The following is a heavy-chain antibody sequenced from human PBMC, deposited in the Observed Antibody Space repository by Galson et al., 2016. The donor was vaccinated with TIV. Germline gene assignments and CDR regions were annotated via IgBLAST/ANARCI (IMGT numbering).Heavy chain of an antibody. Sequence: SLRLSCAASGFTFSSYALTRVRQAPGKGLQWVSAISGGGGSSYYGDSVKGRFTISRDNSEKMLYLQMNSLRAEDTAVYYCAKVPSSGFSYYSGIDVWGQGTTVTVS. CDR1: GFTFSSYA. CDR2: ISGGGGSS. V-gene: IGHV3-23*01. CDR3: AKVPSSGFSYYSGIDV. J-gene: IGHJ6*02. D-gene: IGHD3-22*01.